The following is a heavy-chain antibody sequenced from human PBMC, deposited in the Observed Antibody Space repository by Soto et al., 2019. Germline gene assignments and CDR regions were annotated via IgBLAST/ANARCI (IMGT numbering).Heavy chain of an antibody. Sequence: GASVKVSCKASGYTFTNYGFSWVRQAPGQGLEWMGWISGYNGNTNYAQKLQGRVTMTTNTSTSTAYLELRSPRSDDTAVYYCARDRSAAYFNYWGQGTLVTVSS. D-gene: IGHD3-16*01. CDR1: GYTFTNYG. V-gene: IGHV1-18*01. CDR2: ISGYNGNT. J-gene: IGHJ4*02. CDR3: ARDRSAAYFNY.